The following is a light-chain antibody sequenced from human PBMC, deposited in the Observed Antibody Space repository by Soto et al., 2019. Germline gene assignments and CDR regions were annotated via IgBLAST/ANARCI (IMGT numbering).Light chain of an antibody. Sequence: EIVLTQSPGTLSLSPGERATLSCRASQSVSSSYLAWYQQKPGQAPRLLIYGASSRATGIPDRFSGSGSGKDFTLTISRLNVEDFAVYYCHQYGSLPWTFGQGTKVEIK. CDR2: GAS. CDR3: HQYGSLPWT. J-gene: IGKJ1*01. V-gene: IGKV3-20*01. CDR1: QSVSSSY.